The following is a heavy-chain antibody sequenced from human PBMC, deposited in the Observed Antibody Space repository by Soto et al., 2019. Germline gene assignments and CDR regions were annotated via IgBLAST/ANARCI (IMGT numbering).Heavy chain of an antibody. J-gene: IGHJ6*02. CDR3: ARGGFEAVDGTYYYYGMDV. CDR1: GGSFSGYY. CDR2: INHSGST. D-gene: IGHD6-19*01. V-gene: IGHV4-34*01. Sequence: PSETLSLTCAVYGGSFSGYYWSWIRQPPGKGLEWIGEINHSGSTNYNPSLKSRVTISVDTSKNQFSLKLSSVTAADTAVYYCARGGFEAVDGTYYYYGMDVWGQGTTVTVSS.